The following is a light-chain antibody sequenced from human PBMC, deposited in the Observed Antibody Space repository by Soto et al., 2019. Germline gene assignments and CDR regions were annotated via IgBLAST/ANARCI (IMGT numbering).Light chain of an antibody. J-gene: IGLJ1*01. CDR3: CSKTSSITYV. CDR2: EVS. CDR1: SSDLGGYNY. V-gene: IGLV2-14*01. Sequence: QSVLTQPASVSGSPGQSITISCTGTSSDLGGYNYVSWYQQHPGEAPKLVIYEVSNRPSGVSNRFSGSKSGNTASLTISGLQADDEADYYCCSKTSSITYVFGSGTKLTVL.